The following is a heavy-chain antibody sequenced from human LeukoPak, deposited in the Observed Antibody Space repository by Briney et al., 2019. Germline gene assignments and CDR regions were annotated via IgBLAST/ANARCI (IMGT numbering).Heavy chain of an antibody. Sequence: SETLSLTCTVSGGSISSSSYYWGWIRQPPGKGLEWIGSIYYSGSTYYNPSLKSRVTISVDTSKNQFSLKLSSVTAADTAVYYCASLQFYYYDSSGYYFDAFDIWGQGTMVTVYS. V-gene: IGHV4-39*01. CDR3: ASLQFYYYDSSGYYFDAFDI. J-gene: IGHJ3*02. D-gene: IGHD3-22*01. CDR1: GGSISSSSYY. CDR2: IYYSGST.